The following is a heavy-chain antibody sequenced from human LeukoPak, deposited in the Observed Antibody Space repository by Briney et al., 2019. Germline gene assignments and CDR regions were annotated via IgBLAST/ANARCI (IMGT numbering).Heavy chain of an antibody. CDR1: GFTFSSYG. Sequence: GGSLRLSCAASGFTFSSYGMRWVRQAPGKGLEWVAVISYDGSNKYYADSVKGRFTISRDNSKNTLYLQMNSLRAEDTAVYYCAKDSYYYDSSGYYLFGSSLDYWGQGTLVTVSS. V-gene: IGHV3-30*18. CDR3: AKDSYYYDSSGYYLFGSSLDY. CDR2: ISYDGSNK. J-gene: IGHJ4*02. D-gene: IGHD3-22*01.